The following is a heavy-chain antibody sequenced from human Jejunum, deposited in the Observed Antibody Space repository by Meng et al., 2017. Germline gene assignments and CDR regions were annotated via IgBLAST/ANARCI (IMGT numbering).Heavy chain of an antibody. D-gene: IGHD5-24*01. Sequence: GGSLRLSCAASGFTFSSYEMNWVRQAPGKGLEWVSYISSSGTGIHYADSVKGRFTVSRDNAKNSLYLQMNSLRAEYKAVYYCARDLRDGLLNFDSWGQGTLVTVSS. CDR1: GFTFSSYE. J-gene: IGHJ4*02. V-gene: IGHV3-48*03. CDR3: ARDLRDGLLNFDS. CDR2: ISSSGTGI.